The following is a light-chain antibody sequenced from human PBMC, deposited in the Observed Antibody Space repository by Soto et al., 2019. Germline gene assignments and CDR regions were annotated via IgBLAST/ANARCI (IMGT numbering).Light chain of an antibody. J-gene: IGKJ1*01. CDR2: AAS. CDR1: QTVNNY. V-gene: IGKV1-9*01. Sequence: DIQMTQSPSSLSAAVGDRVTITSRTSQTVNNYLNWYQHIPGKAPKLLMYAASTLQSGVPSRFSGSGSGTEFTLTISSLQPEDFATYYCQQLKSYPQTFGQGTKVDI. CDR3: QQLKSYPQT.